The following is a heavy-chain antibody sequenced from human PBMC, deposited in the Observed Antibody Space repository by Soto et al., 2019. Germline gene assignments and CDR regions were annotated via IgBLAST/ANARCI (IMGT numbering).Heavy chain of an antibody. CDR2: IYPGDSDT. CDR3: ARQYYDFWSGDGSLRSGPMDV. J-gene: IGHJ6*02. Sequence: PGESLKISCKGSGYSFTSYWIGWVRQMPGKGLEWMGIIYPGDSDTRYSPSFQGQVTISADKSISTAYLQWSSLKASDTAMYYCARQYYDFWSGDGSLRSGPMDVWGQGTTVTVSS. V-gene: IGHV5-51*01. CDR1: GYSFTSYW. D-gene: IGHD3-3*01.